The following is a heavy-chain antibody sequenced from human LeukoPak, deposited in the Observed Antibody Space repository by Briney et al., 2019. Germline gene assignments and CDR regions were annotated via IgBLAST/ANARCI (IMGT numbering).Heavy chain of an antibody. CDR2: ISYDGSNK. CDR1: GFTFSSYG. CDR3: AKNGVYSSDY. J-gene: IGHJ4*02. D-gene: IGHD6-13*01. Sequence: PGGSLRLSCAASGFTFSSYGMHWVRQAPGKGLEWVAVISYDGSNKYYADSVKGRFTISRDNSKNTLYPQMNSLRAEDTAVYYCAKNGVYSSDYWGQGTLVTVSS. V-gene: IGHV3-30*18.